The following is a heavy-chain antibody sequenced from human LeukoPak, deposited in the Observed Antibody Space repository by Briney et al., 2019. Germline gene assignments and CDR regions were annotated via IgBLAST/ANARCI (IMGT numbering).Heavy chain of an antibody. CDR1: GYFISSGYY. CDR3: ARQGIFCSGGSCYSSWFDP. D-gene: IGHD2-15*01. CDR2: IYHSDST. Sequence: PSETLSLTCAVSGYFISSGYYWGWIRQPPGKGLEWIGSIYHSDSTYYNPSLKSRVTISLDTSKNQFSLRLNSVTAADTAMYYCARQGIFCSGGSCYSSWFDPWGQGTLVTVSS. V-gene: IGHV4-38-2*01. J-gene: IGHJ5*02.